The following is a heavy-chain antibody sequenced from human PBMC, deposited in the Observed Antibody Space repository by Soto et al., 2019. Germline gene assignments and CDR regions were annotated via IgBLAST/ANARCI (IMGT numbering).Heavy chain of an antibody. CDR1: GGTFSSYT. CDR2: IIPILGLA. D-gene: IGHD6-13*01. CDR3: ARIVAAGGMDV. V-gene: IGHV1-69*02. J-gene: IGHJ6*02. Sequence: QVQLVQSGAEVKKPGSSVKVSCKASGGTFSSYTISWVRQAPGQGLEWMGRIIPILGLANYAQKFQGRVTITADKSTSTAHMELSSLRSEDTAVYYCARIVAAGGMDVWGQGTTVTVSS.